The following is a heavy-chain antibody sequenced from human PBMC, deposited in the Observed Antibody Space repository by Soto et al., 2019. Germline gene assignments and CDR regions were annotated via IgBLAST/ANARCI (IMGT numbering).Heavy chain of an antibody. CDR2: INHSGST. V-gene: IGHV4-34*01. Sequence: SETLSLTCAVYGGSFSGYYWSWIRQPPGKGLEWIGEINHSGSTNYNPSLKSRVTISVDTSKNQFSLKLSSVTAADTAVYYCARDPPAPNWGVDFWWFDPWGQGTLVTVSS. CDR1: GGSFSGYY. D-gene: IGHD7-27*01. J-gene: IGHJ5*02. CDR3: ARDPPAPNWGVDFWWFDP.